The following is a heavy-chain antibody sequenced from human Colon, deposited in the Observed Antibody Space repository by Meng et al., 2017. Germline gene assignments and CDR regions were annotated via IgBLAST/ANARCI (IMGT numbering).Heavy chain of an antibody. J-gene: IGHJ6*02. V-gene: IGHV4-39*07. Sequence: GSLRLSCTVSGDSISVSGYYWGWIRQTPGKGWEWIANIYYRGTTYYNPSLRSRVTISLDTSENTFSLHLTSVTAADTAVYYCARTRARFVGMDVWGHGTTVTVSS. CDR2: IYYRGTT. CDR3: ARTRARFVGMDV. D-gene: IGHD3-16*01. CDR1: GDSISVSGYY.